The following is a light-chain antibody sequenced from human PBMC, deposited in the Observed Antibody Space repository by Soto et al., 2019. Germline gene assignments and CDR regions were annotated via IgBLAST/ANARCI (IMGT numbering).Light chain of an antibody. Sequence: DIHMTQSPSSLSASVGDGVTITCRASQSIGRYLNWYQQRPGRTPSLLIYGASILQSGVPSRFSGSGSGTDFTLTITSLQPEDFGTYYCQPSSSAPYNFGQGTKLNIK. CDR3: QPSSSAPYN. J-gene: IGKJ2*01. CDR1: QSIGRY. CDR2: GAS. V-gene: IGKV1-39*01.